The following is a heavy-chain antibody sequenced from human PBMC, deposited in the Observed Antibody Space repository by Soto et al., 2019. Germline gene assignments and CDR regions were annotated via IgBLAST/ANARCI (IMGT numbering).Heavy chain of an antibody. D-gene: IGHD3-22*01. CDR1: GFTFSSYG. Sequence: GGSLRLSCAASGFTFSSYGMHWVRQAPGKGLEWVAVIWYDGSNKYYADSVKGRFTISRDNSKNTLYLQMNSLRAEDTAVYYWARELDVKYYQDGSGVGVMDFWGRGTTVTVSS. CDR2: IWYDGSNK. V-gene: IGHV3-33*01. CDR3: ARELDVKYYQDGSGVGVMDF. J-gene: IGHJ6*02.